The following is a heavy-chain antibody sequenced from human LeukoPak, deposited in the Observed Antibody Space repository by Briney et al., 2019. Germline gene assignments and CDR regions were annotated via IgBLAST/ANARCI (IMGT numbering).Heavy chain of an antibody. CDR1: GGTFTRYA. CDR2: IFPIFGTA. D-gene: IGHD2-15*01. CDR3: ARVSFCSGRSCYAGHDY. Sequence: SVKVSCKASGGTFTRYAISWVRQAPGQGLEWMGRIFPIFGTANYAQKFQARVTITADTSTSTDYMELSSLSSEDTAVYYCARVSFCSGRSCYAGHDYWGQGTLVTVSS. V-gene: IGHV1-69*06. J-gene: IGHJ4*02.